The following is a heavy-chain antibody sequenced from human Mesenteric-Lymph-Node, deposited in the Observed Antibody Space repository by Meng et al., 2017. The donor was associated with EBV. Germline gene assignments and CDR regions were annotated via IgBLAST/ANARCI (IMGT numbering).Heavy chain of an antibody. CDR3: ARSPYSGTYWGGLFDY. CDR1: GGSANIVTSY. J-gene: IGHJ4*02. CDR2: ISYSHYT. Sequence: HVHRTELRQRRGTPAGPLPPPFTVSGGSANIVTSYCTWFRQSPGKGLEWIGYISYSHYTKQNPSLRSRVTISIDTSKNQFSLKLTSVTAADTAVYYCARSPYSGTYWGGLFDYWGQGALVTVSS. V-gene: IGHV4-61*01. D-gene: IGHD1-26*01.